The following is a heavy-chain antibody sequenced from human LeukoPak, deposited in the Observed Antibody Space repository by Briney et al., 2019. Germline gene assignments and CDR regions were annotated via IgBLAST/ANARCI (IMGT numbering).Heavy chain of an antibody. CDR2: IYHSGST. V-gene: IGHV4-4*02. J-gene: IGHJ4*02. D-gene: IGHD3-10*01. CDR1: GGSISSCNW. Sequence: PSETLSLTCAVSGGSISSCNWWSWVRQPPGKGLEWIGEIYHSGSTNYNPSLKNRVTISVDKSKNQFSLKLTSVTAADTAVYYCARDYYGSGNYIDYWGQGTLVTVSS. CDR3: ARDYYGSGNYIDY.